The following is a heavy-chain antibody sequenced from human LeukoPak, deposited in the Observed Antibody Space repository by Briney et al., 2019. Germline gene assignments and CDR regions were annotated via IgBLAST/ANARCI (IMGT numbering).Heavy chain of an antibody. J-gene: IGHJ4*02. V-gene: IGHV3-9*01. D-gene: IGHD3-22*01. Sequence: GRSLRLSCAASGFTFDDYAMHWVRQAPGKGLEWVSGISWNSGSIGYADSVKGRFTISRDNAKNSLYLQMNSLRAEVTALYYCAKDLSRAGYYDSSNILGYFDYWGQGTLVTVSS. CDR2: ISWNSGSI. CDR3: AKDLSRAGYYDSSNILGYFDY. CDR1: GFTFDDYA.